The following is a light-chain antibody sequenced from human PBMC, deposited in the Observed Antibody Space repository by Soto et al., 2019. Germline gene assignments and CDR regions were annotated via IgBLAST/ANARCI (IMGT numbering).Light chain of an antibody. CDR3: QQYGSSPPVT. CDR1: QSVSSSY. CDR2: GAS. Sequence: IVLTQSPGTLSLSPWERGTLSCRASQSVSSSYLAWYQQKPGQAPRLLIYGASSRATGIPDRFSGSGSGTDFTLTISRLEPEDFAVYYCQQYGSSPPVTFGQGTKVDIK. J-gene: IGKJ1*01. V-gene: IGKV3-20*01.